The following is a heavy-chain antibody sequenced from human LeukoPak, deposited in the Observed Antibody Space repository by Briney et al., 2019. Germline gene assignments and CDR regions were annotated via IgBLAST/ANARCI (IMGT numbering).Heavy chain of an antibody. Sequence: ASVKVSCKASGGTFSSYAISWVRQAPGQGLEWMGGIIPIFGTANYAQKFQGRVTITADKSTSTAYMELSSLRSEDTAVYYCARRAVAYKYSYYMDVWGKGTAVTVSS. CDR3: ARRAVAYKYSYYMDV. CDR1: GGTFSSYA. J-gene: IGHJ6*03. CDR2: IIPIFGTA. V-gene: IGHV1-69*06. D-gene: IGHD6-19*01.